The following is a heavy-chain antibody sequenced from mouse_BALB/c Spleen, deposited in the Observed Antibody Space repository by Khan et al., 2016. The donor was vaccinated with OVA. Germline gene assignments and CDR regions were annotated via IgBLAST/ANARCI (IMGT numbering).Heavy chain of an antibody. CDR1: GFTFSTYG. D-gene: IGHD1-1*01. Sequence: EVQVVESGGDLVKPGGSLKLSCTASGFTFSTYGMSWVRQAPDKRLEWVATVSTGGSYTYYPDSVKGRFPISRDNAKNTLYLQMSGLRSEDTAMFYCTRLAYYYDSGGCAYWGQGTLVTVSA. CDR2: VSTGGSYT. V-gene: IGHV5-6*01. J-gene: IGHJ3*01. CDR3: TRLAYYYDSGGCAY.